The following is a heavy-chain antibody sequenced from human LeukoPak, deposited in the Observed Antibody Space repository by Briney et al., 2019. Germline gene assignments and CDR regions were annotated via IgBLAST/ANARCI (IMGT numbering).Heavy chain of an antibody. CDR2: INPNSGGT. J-gene: IGHJ4*02. V-gene: IGHV1-2*02. D-gene: IGHD2-2*01. Sequence: ASVKVSCKASGYTFTGYYMHWVRRAPGQGLEWMGWINPNSGGTNYAQKFQGRVTMTRDTSISTAYMELSRLRSDDTAVYYCARDYCSSTSCRLDYWGQGTLVTVSS. CDR3: ARDYCSSTSCRLDY. CDR1: GYTFTGYY.